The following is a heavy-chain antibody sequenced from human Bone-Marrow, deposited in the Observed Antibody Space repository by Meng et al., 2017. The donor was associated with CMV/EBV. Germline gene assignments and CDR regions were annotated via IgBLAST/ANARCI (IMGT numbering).Heavy chain of an antibody. J-gene: IGHJ3*02. CDR2: TDWKDDK. V-gene: IGHV2-5*01. D-gene: IGHD3-3*01. Sequence: SGATLVKPTQTLTLTCTFTGLSLNTSGVSVGWIRQPPGKALEWLALTDWKDDKRYSPSLQTRLTVTKDTSTNEVVLTMTNMDAVDTGTYFCAHAYDDFWSGYYLGAFDIWGQGTLVTVSS. CDR1: GLSLNTSGVS. CDR3: AHAYDDFWSGYYLGAFDI.